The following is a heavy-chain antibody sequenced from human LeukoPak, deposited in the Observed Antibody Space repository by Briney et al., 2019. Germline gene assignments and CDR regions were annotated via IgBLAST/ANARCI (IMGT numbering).Heavy chain of an antibody. D-gene: IGHD6-19*01. V-gene: IGHV3-23*01. CDR1: GFTFSSYA. CDR3: ARVGWSRIAVAGPHYYGMDV. Sequence: PGGSLRLSCAASGFTFSSYAMSWVRQAPGKGLEWVSAISGSGGSTYYADSVKGRFTISRDNSKNTLYLQMNSLRAEDTAVYYCARVGWSRIAVAGPHYYGMDVWGQGTTVTVSS. J-gene: IGHJ6*02. CDR2: ISGSGGST.